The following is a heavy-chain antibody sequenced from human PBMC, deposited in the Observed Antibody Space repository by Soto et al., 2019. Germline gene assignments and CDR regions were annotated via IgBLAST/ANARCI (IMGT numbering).Heavy chain of an antibody. J-gene: IGHJ6*02. V-gene: IGHV3-30*18. CDR1: GFTFSNYG. CDR3: AKKAQPVGSDYYHYYDYYGMDV. Sequence: QVQLVESGGGVVQPGRSLRLSCAASGFTFSNYGMHWVLQAPGPGLEWVAVITYDGSNKYYADSVKGRFTISRDNTKNKLYLQLTSLRAEDTAVYDCAKKAQPVGSDYYHYYDYYGMDVCGQGTTVDVSS. CDR2: ITYDGSNK. D-gene: IGHD3-22*01.